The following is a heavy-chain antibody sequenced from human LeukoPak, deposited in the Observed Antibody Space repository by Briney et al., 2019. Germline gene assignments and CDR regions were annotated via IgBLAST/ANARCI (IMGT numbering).Heavy chain of an antibody. Sequence: GGSLRLSCAASGFTFSSYGMHWVRQAPGKGLEWVAVISYDGSNKYYADSVKGRFTISRDNSKNTLYLQMNSLRAEDTAVYYCAKALMVRGVIIGVDYYYGMDVWGQGTTVTVSS. CDR3: AKALMVRGVIIGVDYYYGMDV. CDR2: ISYDGSNK. V-gene: IGHV3-30*18. J-gene: IGHJ6*02. D-gene: IGHD3-10*01. CDR1: GFTFSSYG.